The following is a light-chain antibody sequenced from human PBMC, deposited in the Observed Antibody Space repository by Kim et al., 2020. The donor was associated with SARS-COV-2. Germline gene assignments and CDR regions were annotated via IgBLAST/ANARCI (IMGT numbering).Light chain of an antibody. J-gene: IGKJ2*01. Sequence: DIQMTQSPSSLSASVGDRVTITCRASHHINTFLNWYQHRPGKAPKPLIYAASTLESGVPSRFSGGGSGTDFTLTISSLQPEDLGTYYCQQTYDSYTFGQGTKLEI. CDR2: AAS. V-gene: IGKV1-39*01. CDR3: QQTYDSYT. CDR1: HHINTF.